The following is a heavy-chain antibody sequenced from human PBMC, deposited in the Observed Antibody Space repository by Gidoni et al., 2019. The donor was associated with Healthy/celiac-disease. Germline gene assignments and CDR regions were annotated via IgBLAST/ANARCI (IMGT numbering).Heavy chain of an antibody. J-gene: IGHJ4*02. CDR2: ISWNSGSI. CDR3: AKGQLVRGVIDY. V-gene: IGHV3-9*01. D-gene: IGHD6-6*01. CDR1: GFTFDDYA. Sequence: EVQLVESGGGLVQPGRSLRLSCAASGFTFDDYAMHWVRQAPGKGLEWVSGISWNSGSIGYADSVKGRFTISRDNAKNSLYLQMNSLRAEDTALYYCAKGQLVRGVIDYWGQGTLVTVSS.